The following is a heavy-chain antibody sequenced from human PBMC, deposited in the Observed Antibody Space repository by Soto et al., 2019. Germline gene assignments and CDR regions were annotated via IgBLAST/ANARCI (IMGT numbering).Heavy chain of an antibody. J-gene: IGHJ5*02. D-gene: IGHD2-8*02. CDR1: GDSLSNYF. V-gene: IGHV4-4*07. CDR3: AKDIPGGIPPP. Sequence: SETPCLTCTVSGDSLSNYFWSWIRQPADKGLEWIGRIYGSGTTIYNPSLRGRVTISLDTSKNQFSLKLTSVTAADTAVYYCAKDIPGGIPPPWGHGTLVTVS. CDR2: IYGSGTT.